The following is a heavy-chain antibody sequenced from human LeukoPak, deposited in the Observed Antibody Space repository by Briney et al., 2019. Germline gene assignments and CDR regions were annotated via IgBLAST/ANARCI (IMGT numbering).Heavy chain of an antibody. D-gene: IGHD2-15*01. CDR3: ARGTDCSGGSCYSVGFDY. J-gene: IGHJ4*02. Sequence: GASVKVSCKASGYTFTGYYMHWVRQAPGQGLEWMGWINPNGGGTNYAQKFQGRVTMTRDTSISTAYMELSRLRSDDTAVYYCARGTDCSGGSCYSVGFDYWGQGTLVTVSS. CDR2: INPNGGGT. CDR1: GYTFTGYY. V-gene: IGHV1-2*02.